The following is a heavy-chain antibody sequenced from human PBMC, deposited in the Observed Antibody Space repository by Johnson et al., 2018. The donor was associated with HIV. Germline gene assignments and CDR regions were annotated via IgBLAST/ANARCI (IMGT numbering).Heavy chain of an antibody. V-gene: IGHV3-66*01. CDR1: GFTVSSNY. CDR3: TTEEYYYDSSGYDAFDI. J-gene: IGHJ3*02. CDR2: IYSGDST. Sequence: VQLVESGGGLVQPGGSLRLSCAASGFTVSSNYMSWVRQAPGKGLEWVSLIYSGDSTYYADSVKGRFTISRDDSKNTLYLQMNSLKTEDTAVYYCTTEEYYYDSSGYDAFDIWGQGTMVTVSS. D-gene: IGHD3-22*01.